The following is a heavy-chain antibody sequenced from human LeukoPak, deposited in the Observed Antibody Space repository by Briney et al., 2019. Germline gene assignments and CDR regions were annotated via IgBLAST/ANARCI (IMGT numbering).Heavy chain of an antibody. Sequence: SVKVSCKASGGTFSDYPITWVRQAPGQGLEWMGGIKPIFGTANYAQKFQGRVTITADESTSTAYMEVSSLRSEDTAVYYCARGNGAEYYYYYGMDVWGLGTTVTVSS. V-gene: IGHV1-69*13. CDR3: ARGNGAEYYYYYGMDV. CDR1: GGTFSDYP. CDR2: IKPIFGTA. J-gene: IGHJ6*02.